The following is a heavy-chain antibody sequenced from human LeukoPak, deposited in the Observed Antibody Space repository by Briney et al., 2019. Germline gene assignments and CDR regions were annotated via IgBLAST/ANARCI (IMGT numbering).Heavy chain of an antibody. CDR1: GYSISSGYH. J-gene: IGHJ4*02. CDR3: ASHYGSGSFYSPFDY. CDR2: IYQSGTT. D-gene: IGHD3-10*01. Sequence: SETLSLTCTVSGYSISSGYHWGWIRQPPGKGLEWVGSIYQSGTTYYNPSLKSRVTISVDTSRNQFSLNLRSVTAADTAVYYCASHYGSGSFYSPFDYWGQGTLVTVSS. V-gene: IGHV4-38-2*02.